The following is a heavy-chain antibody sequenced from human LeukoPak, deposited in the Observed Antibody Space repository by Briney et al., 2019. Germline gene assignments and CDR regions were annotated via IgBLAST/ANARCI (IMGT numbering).Heavy chain of an antibody. V-gene: IGHV1-46*01. CDR2: INPSGGST. Sequence: ASVTVSCKASGYTFTSYYMHWVRQAPGQGLEWMGIINPSGGSTSYAQKFQGRVTMTRDMSTSTVYMELSSLRSEDTAVYYCARASSGFGGFDYWGQGTLVIVSS. D-gene: IGHD3-22*01. J-gene: IGHJ4*02. CDR1: GYTFTSYY. CDR3: ARASSGFGGFDY.